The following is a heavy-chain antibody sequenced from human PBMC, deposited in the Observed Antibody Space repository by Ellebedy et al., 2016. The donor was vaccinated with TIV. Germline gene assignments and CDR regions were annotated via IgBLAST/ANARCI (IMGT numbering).Heavy chain of an antibody. J-gene: IGHJ4*02. V-gene: IGHV3-7*03. CDR3: VRDRLHSGIDYIFDF. CDR1: GFTFGDYW. D-gene: IGHD1-26*01. CDR2: IKYDGTER. Sequence: PGGSLRLSCAASGFTFGDYWMSWVRQAPGKGLEWVANIKYDGTERYYVDSMKGRFTISRDNTKNSLYLQMSGLRAEDTAVYYCVRDRLHSGIDYIFDFWGQGTLVTVSS.